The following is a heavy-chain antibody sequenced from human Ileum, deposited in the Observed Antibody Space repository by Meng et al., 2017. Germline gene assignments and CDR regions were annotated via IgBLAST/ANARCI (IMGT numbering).Heavy chain of an antibody. D-gene: IGHD6-19*01. CDR1: GFIFSNYE. V-gene: IGHV3-48*03. Sequence: GESLKISCAASGFIFSNYEMNWVRQAPGKGLEWVSYITSASVIDYAESVKGRFTISRDNAKNSLYLQMNSLRAEDTAVYYCARGRVVVAGQSRYSGLDVWGHGTTVTVSS. J-gene: IGHJ6*02. CDR3: ARGRVVVAGQSRYSGLDV. CDR2: ITSASVI.